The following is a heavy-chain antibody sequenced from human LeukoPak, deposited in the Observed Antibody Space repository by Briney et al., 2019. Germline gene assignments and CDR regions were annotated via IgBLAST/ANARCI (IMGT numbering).Heavy chain of an antibody. D-gene: IGHD2-21*01. CDR1: GVSSSSSY. CDR3: ARHRFASPLDS. V-gene: IGHV4-59*08. CDR2: IFYTGDS. J-gene: IGHJ4*02. Sequence: PSETLSLTCTVSGVSSSSSYWSWIRQPPGKGLEWIGYIFYTGDSNHDPSFKSRVSISLDTSKDQISLKLSSVTAADTAVYYCARHRFASPLDSWGQGTLVTVSS.